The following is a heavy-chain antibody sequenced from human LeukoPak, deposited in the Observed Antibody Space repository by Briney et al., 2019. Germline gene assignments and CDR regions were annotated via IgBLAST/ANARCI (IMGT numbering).Heavy chain of an antibody. CDR1: GGSISSYY. V-gene: IGHV4-59*01. Sequence: SETLFLTCTVSGGSISSYYWSWIRQPPGKGLEWIGYIYYSGSTSYNPSLKSRVTISVDTSKNQFSLKLSSVTAADTAVYYCARGRWTHYFDYWGQGTLVTVSS. D-gene: IGHD4-23*01. J-gene: IGHJ4*02. CDR2: IYYSGST. CDR3: ARGRWTHYFDY.